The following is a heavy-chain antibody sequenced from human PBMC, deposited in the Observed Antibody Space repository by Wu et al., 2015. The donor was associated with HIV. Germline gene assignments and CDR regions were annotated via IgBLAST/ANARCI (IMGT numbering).Heavy chain of an antibody. V-gene: IGHV1-2*02. CDR2: INPNRGGT. Sequence: QVQLLQSGAEVKKPGASVMVSCKAAGYTFTEYYIYWVRQAPGQGLEWMGWINPNRGGTKYAQKFQGRVTMTRDTAVSTAYMELNSLRSDDTAIYYCARALRPVADALELDYWGQGTLVTVSS. CDR3: ARALRPVADALELDY. CDR1: GYTFTEYY. D-gene: IGHD6-19*01. J-gene: IGHJ4*02.